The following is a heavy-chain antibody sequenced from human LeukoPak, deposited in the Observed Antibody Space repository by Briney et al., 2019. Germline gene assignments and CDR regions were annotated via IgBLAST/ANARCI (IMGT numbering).Heavy chain of an antibody. Sequence: PGGSLRLSCAASGFTLSNHWMTWVRQVPGRGPEWVANVNRDGSETYYLDSVKGRFTISKDNAKDSLYPQMNSLRAEDTAVYYCASGGHLDYWGQGTPVTVSS. D-gene: IGHD3-16*01. CDR3: ASGGHLDY. CDR1: GFTLSNHW. J-gene: IGHJ4*02. V-gene: IGHV3-7*03. CDR2: VNRDGSET.